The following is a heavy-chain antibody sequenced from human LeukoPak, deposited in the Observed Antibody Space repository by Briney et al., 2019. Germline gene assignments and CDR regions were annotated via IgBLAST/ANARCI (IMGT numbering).Heavy chain of an antibody. CDR2: IRYDGSNK. CDR3: AKVRWDNSGWYYSDS. CDR1: GFTFSSYG. Sequence: GGSLRLSCAASGFTFSSYGMHWVRQAPGKGLEWVAFIRYDGSNKYYADSVKGRFTISRDNSKNTLYLQVNSLRVEDTAVYYCAKVRWDNSGWYYSDSWGQGTLVTVSS. J-gene: IGHJ4*02. V-gene: IGHV3-30*02. D-gene: IGHD6-19*01.